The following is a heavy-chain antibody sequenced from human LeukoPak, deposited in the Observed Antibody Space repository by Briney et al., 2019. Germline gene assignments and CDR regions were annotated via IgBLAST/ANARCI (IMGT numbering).Heavy chain of an antibody. V-gene: IGHV3-7*05. J-gene: IGHJ4*02. CDR3: ARWRTSNWSEFDY. CDR1: GFTFSSHW. Sequence: GGSLRLSCAASGFTFSSHWVAWLRQAPEKELEWVANIKQDGSEIYYVDSVKGRFTISRDNAKNSLYLQMNSLRAEDTAVYFCARWRTSNWSEFDYWGQGTLVTVSS. D-gene: IGHD6-13*01. CDR2: IKQDGSEI.